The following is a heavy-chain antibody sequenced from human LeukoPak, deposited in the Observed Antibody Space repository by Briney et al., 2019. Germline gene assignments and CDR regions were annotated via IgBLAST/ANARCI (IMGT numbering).Heavy chain of an antibody. J-gene: IGHJ5*02. V-gene: IGHV3-30*18. D-gene: IGHD5-18*01. Sequence: HPGGSLRLSCAASGFTFSSYGMHWVRQAPAKGLEWVAVISYDGSNKYYADSVKGRFTISRDNSKNTLYLQMNSLRAEDTAVYYCAKHTAMVSWGQGTLVTVSS. CDR1: GFTFSSYG. CDR3: AKHTAMVS. CDR2: ISYDGSNK.